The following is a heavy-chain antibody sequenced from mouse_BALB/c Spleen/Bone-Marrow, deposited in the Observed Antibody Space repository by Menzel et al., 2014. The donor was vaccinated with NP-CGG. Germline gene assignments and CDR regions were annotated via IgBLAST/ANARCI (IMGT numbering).Heavy chain of an antibody. V-gene: IGHV10S3*01. J-gene: IGHJ3*01. CDR1: GFTFNTNA. CDR2: IRSKSNNYAT. D-gene: IGHD2-3*01. Sequence: EVQGVESGGGLVQPKGSLKLSCAASGFTFNTNAMNWVRQAPGKGLEWVARIRSKSNNYATYYADSVKDRFTISRDDSQSMLYLQMNNLKTEDTAMYYCVREGWLLSFACWGQGTLVTVSA. CDR3: VREGWLLSFAC.